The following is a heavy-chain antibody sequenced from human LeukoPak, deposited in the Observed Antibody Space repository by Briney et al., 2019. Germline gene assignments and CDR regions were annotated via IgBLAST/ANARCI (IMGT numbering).Heavy chain of an antibody. V-gene: IGHV4-59*01. CDR2: IYYSGST. Sequence: PSETLSLTCTVSGGSISSYYWSWIRQPPGKGLEWIGYIYYSGSTNYNPSLKSRVTISVDTSKNQFSLKLSSVTAADTAVYYCARDVYYYDSSGSDAFDIWGQGTMVTVSS. D-gene: IGHD3-22*01. CDR3: ARDVYYYDSSGSDAFDI. J-gene: IGHJ3*02. CDR1: GGSISSYY.